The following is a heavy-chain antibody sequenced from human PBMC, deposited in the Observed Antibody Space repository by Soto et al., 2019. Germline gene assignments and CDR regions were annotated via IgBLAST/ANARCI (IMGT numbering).Heavy chain of an antibody. J-gene: IGHJ6*02. D-gene: IGHD1-26*01. V-gene: IGHV3-23*01. CDR3: AKGLSGSQYYDYGMDV. CDR1: GFTFSTYA. Sequence: EVQLLESGGGLVQPGGSLRLSCAASGFTFSTYAMTWVRQAPGKGLEWVSALSASGATTYHADSVKGRFTISRDNSENTLYLQMNSLRAEDTAVYYSAKGLSGSQYYDYGMDVWGQGTTVTVSS. CDR2: LSASGATT.